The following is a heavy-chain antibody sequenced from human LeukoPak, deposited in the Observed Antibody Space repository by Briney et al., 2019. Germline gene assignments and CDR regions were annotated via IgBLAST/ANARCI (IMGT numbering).Heavy chain of an antibody. CDR2: INAYNGNA. CDR1: GYTFTGYG. CDR3: ARAQWYNDY. Sequence: ASVKVSCKASGYTFTGYGFSWVRQAPGQGLEWMGWINAYNGNANYAQKLQGRVSMTTDTSTSTAYMELRSLRSDDTAVYYCARAQWYNDYWGQGTLVTVSS. D-gene: IGHD1-1*01. J-gene: IGHJ4*02. V-gene: IGHV1-18*01.